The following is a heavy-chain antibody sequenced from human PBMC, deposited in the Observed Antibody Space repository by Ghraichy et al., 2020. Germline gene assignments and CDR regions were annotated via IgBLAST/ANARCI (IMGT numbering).Heavy chain of an antibody. CDR2: INHSGST. V-gene: IGHV4-34*01. J-gene: IGHJ4*02. CDR1: GRSFSGYY. Sequence: SETLSLTCAVYGRSFSGYYWSWIRQPPGKGLEWIGEINHSGSTNYNPSLKSRVTISVDTSKNQFSLKLSSVTAADTAVYYCARVSGPEKSYYFDYWGQGTLVTVSS. CDR3: ARVSGPEKSYYFDY.